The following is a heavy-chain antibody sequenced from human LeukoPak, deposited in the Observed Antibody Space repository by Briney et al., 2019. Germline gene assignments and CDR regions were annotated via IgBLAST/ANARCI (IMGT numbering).Heavy chain of an antibody. CDR2: INPNSGGT. CDR1: GYTFTSYG. J-gene: IGHJ4*02. V-gene: IGHV1-2*06. D-gene: IGHD3-9*01. Sequence: ASVKVSCKASGYTFTSYGISWVRQAPGQGLEWMGRINPNSGGTNYAQKFQGRVTMTRDTSISTAYMELSRLRSDDTAVYYCARADVLRYFDYFDYWGQGTLVTVSS. CDR3: ARADVLRYFDYFDY.